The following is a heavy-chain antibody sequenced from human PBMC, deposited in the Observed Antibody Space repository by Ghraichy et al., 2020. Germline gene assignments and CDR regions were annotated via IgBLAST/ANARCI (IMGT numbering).Heavy chain of an antibody. V-gene: IGHV1-18*01. CDR3: ARDRGTIATAGNFDW. J-gene: IGHJ4*01. CDR2: VSPYNGNT. Sequence: ASVKVSCKASGYSFSTYGISWVRQAPGQGLEWLGWVSPYNGNTNYAPKIQDRVTMTTDTSTSTAYMELTSLRSDDTAMYFCARDRGTIATAGNFDWWGHGTLVTVSS. CDR1: GYSFSTYG. D-gene: IGHD6-13*01.